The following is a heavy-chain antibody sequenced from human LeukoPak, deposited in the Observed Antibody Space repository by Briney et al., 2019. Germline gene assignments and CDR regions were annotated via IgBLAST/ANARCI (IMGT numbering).Heavy chain of an antibody. CDR3: ARGFCSGGTCGFDY. V-gene: IGHV4-38-2*02. J-gene: IGHJ4*02. Sequence: PSETLSLTCSVSGYSISSGYYWGWIRQPPGKGLEWIGTIYHSGSTYYNPSLKSRVTISLDTSKNQFSLKLSSVTAADTAVYHCARGFCSGGTCGFDYWGQGTQVTVSS. CDR2: IYHSGST. CDR1: GYSISSGYY. D-gene: IGHD2-15*01.